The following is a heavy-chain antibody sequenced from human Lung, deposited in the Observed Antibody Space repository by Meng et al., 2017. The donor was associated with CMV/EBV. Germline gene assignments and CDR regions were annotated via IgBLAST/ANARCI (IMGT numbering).Heavy chain of an antibody. CDR1: GFNFDDYA. CDR2: ITWNSDIT. J-gene: IGHJ4*02. V-gene: IGHV3-9*01. CDR3: AKDRAAAGINYFDD. D-gene: IGHD6-13*01. Sequence: SCAASGFNFDDYAMHWVRQAPGKGLEWVSSITWNSDITDYADSVKGRFTISRDNAKNSLYLQMNSLRAEDTALYYCAKDRAAAGINYFDDWGQGXLVTVSS.